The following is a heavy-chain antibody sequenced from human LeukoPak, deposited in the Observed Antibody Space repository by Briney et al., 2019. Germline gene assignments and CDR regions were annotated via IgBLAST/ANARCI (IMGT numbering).Heavy chain of an antibody. CDR2: ISYDGSNL. D-gene: IGHD2-8*02. Sequence: GRSLRLSCAASGFTFSSYGMHWVRQAPGKGLEWVAVISYDGSNLDYADSVKGRFTISRDNPKNTLYLQMNSLRAEDTAVYYCARDGEGVLGFDYWGQGTLVTVSS. V-gene: IGHV3-30-3*01. CDR3: ARDGEGVLGFDY. J-gene: IGHJ4*02. CDR1: GFTFSSYG.